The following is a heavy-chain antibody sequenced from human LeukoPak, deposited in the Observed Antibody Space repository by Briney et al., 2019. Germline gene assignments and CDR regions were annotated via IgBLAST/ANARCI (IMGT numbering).Heavy chain of an antibody. D-gene: IGHD3-22*01. CDR3: ARSGRYYYDSSGYPLDY. V-gene: IGHV3-48*04. CDR1: GFTFSSYS. CDR2: ISSSSSTI. J-gene: IGHJ4*02. Sequence: GGSLRLSCAASGFTFSSYSMNWVRQAPGKGLEWVSYISSSSSTIYYADSVKGRFTISRDNAKNSLYLQMNSLRAEDTAVYYCARSGRYYYDSSGYPLDYWGQGTLVTVSS.